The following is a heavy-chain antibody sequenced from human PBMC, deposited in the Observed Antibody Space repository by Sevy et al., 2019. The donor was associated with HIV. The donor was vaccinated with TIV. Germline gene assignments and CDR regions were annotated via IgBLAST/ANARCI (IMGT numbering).Heavy chain of an antibody. CDR2: MSYDGSNK. J-gene: IGHJ4*02. V-gene: IGHV3-30-3*01. CDR1: GFTFSSYA. D-gene: IGHD3-22*01. CDR3: ARGDYYDSSGYQTLMVY. Sequence: GGSLRLSCAASGFTFSSYAMHWVRQAPGKGLEWVAVMSYDGSNKYYADSVKGRFTISRDNAKNTLYLQMNSLRAEDTAVYYCARGDYYDSSGYQTLMVYWGQGTLVTVSS.